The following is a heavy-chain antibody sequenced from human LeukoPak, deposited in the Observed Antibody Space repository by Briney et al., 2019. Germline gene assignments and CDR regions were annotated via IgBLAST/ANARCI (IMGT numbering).Heavy chain of an antibody. V-gene: IGHV1-2*02. J-gene: IGHJ4*02. CDR1: GYTFTGYY. CDR3: ARVPGVVVTAIRPFDY. Sequence: REASVKVSCKASGYTFTGYYMHWVRQAPGQGLEWMGWINPNSGGTNYAQKFQGRVTMTRDTSISTAYMELSRLRSDDTAVYYCARVPGVVVTAIRPFDYWGQGTLVTVSS. D-gene: IGHD2-21*02. CDR2: INPNSGGT.